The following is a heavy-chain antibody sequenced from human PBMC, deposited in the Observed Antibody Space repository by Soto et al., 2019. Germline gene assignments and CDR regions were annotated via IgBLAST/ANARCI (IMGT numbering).Heavy chain of an antibody. CDR3: AKDVVVPAATTIAVAGTGDY. V-gene: IGHV3-23*01. Sequence: EVQLLESGGGLVQPGGSLRLSCAASGFTFSSYAMSWVRQAPGKGLEWVSAIRGSGGSTYYADSVKGRFTISRDHSKHPLYLQMNSLRAEDTAVYYCAKDVVVPAATTIAVAGTGDYWGQGTLVTVSS. CDR2: IRGSGGST. D-gene: IGHD2-2*01. CDR1: GFTFSSYA. J-gene: IGHJ4*02.